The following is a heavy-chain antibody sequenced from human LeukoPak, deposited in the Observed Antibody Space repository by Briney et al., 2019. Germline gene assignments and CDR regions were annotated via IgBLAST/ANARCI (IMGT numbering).Heavy chain of an antibody. D-gene: IGHD6-6*01. CDR3: ARAYGLDSSSSSLDP. V-gene: IGHV1-2*02. CDR2: INPKSGGT. Sequence: ASVKVSCKASGYTFTGYYIHWVRQAPGQGLEWMGWINPKSGGTNYAQRFQDTVTMTRDSSISTVYMELSRLRSDDTAVYYCARAYGLDSSSSSLDPRGQGTLVTVSS. J-gene: IGHJ5*02. CDR1: GYTFTGYY.